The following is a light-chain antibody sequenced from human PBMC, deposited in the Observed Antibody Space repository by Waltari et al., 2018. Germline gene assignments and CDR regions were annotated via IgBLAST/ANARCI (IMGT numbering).Light chain of an antibody. V-gene: IGLV3-21*04. CDR2: YSS. CDR3: QVWDSSTDHWL. J-gene: IGLJ3*02. CDR1: EIDNKN. Sequence: SYVLTQSPSVSVAPGKTATVTCGGDEIDNKNVHWYQQKPGQSPVLVIYYSSDRPSGIPERFSGSNSGNTATLTISRVEAGDEADYYCQVWDSSTDHWLFGGGTKLTVL.